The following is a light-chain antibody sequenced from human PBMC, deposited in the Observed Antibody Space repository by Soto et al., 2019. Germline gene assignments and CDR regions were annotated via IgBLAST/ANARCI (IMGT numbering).Light chain of an antibody. CDR2: DAS. J-gene: IGKJ5*01. V-gene: IGKV3-15*01. CDR3: QQYDNWPIT. Sequence: EIGMTQSPATLSVSLGERATLSCRASQTVNGKLAWYQQKPGQAPRLVIYDASTRATGLPARFSASGSETEFTLSISSLQSEDFAVYFCQQYDNWPITFGQGTRLEIK. CDR1: QTVNGK.